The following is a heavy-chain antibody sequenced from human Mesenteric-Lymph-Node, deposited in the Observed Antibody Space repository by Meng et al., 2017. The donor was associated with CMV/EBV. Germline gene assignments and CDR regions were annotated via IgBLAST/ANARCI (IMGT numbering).Heavy chain of an antibody. CDR3: ARGRSTLWFGEPTLVY. D-gene: IGHD3-10*01. Sequence: SGYTFTSYAMNWVRQAPGQGLEWMGWINTNTGNPTYAQGFTGRFVFSLDTSVSTAYLQISSLKAEDTAVYYRARGRSTLWFGEPTLVYWGQGTLVTVSS. V-gene: IGHV7-4-1*02. CDR2: INTNTGNP. CDR1: GYTFTSYA. J-gene: IGHJ4*02.